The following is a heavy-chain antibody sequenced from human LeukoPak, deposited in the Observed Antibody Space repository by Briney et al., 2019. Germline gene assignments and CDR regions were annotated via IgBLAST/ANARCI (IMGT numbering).Heavy chain of an antibody. CDR1: EFTFSSYW. V-gene: IGHV3-7*01. CDR3: ARVFGAGYSDY. CDR2: IKQDGSEK. J-gene: IGHJ4*02. Sequence: GGSLRLSCAASEFTFSSYWMSWVRQAPGKGLEWVASIKQDGSEKYYVDSVKGRVTISRDNAKNSLYLQMNSLRAEDTAVYYCARVFGAGYSDYWGQGALVTVSS. D-gene: IGHD4/OR15-4a*01.